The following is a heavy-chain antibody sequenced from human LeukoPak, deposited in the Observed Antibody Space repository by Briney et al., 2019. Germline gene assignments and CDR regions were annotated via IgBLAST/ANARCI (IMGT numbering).Heavy chain of an antibody. CDR3: ARDSGDHGLYYYYGMDV. V-gene: IGHV1-2*02. D-gene: IGHD2-21*02. J-gene: IGHJ6*02. CDR1: GYTFTGYY. CDR2: INPNSGGT. Sequence: ASVKVSCTASGYTFTGYYMHWVRQAPGQGLEWMGWINPNSGGTNHAQKFQGRVTMTRDTSISTAYMELSRLRSDDTAVYYCARDSGDHGLYYYYGMDVWGQGTTVTVS.